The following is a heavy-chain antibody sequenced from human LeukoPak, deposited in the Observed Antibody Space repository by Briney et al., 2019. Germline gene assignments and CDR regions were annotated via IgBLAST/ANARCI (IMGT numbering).Heavy chain of an antibody. CDR2: INPGGGSA. Sequence: ASVKVSCKASGYTFTNYYIHWVRQAPGQGLEWMGIINPGGGSATYAQKFQGRVTMTSDTSTGTVYMDLISLRSEDTAVYYCARDSGFGYFDFWGQGTLVTVSS. CDR1: GYTFTNYY. CDR3: ARDSGFGYFDF. D-gene: IGHD1-1*01. J-gene: IGHJ4*02. V-gene: IGHV1-46*01.